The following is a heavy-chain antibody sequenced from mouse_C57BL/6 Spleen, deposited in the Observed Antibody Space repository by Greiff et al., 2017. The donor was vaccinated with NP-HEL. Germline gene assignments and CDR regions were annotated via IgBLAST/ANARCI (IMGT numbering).Heavy chain of an antibody. Sequence: EVQVVESGGGLVQPGGSLKLSCAASGFTFSDYYMYWVRQTPEKRLEWVAYISNGGGSTYYPDTVKGRFTISRDNAKNTLYLQMSRLKSEDTAMYYCARRDGNYYYAMDYWGQGTSVTVSS. CDR2: ISNGGGST. J-gene: IGHJ4*01. CDR1: GFTFSDYY. V-gene: IGHV5-12*01. D-gene: IGHD2-1*01. CDR3: ARRDGNYYYAMDY.